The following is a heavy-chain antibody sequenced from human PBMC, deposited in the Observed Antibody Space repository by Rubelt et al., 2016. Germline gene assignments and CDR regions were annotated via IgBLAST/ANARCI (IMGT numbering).Heavy chain of an antibody. V-gene: IGHV3-15*01. D-gene: IGHD2-2*01. CDR1: GFTFSNAW. J-gene: IGHJ6*02. CDR3: TTCIVVVTAAIWWCGMDV. Sequence: SLRLSCAASGFTFSNAWMSWVRQAPGKGLEWVGRIKSKTDGGTTDYAAPVKGRFTISRDDSKNTLYLQMNSLKTEDTAVYYCTTCIVVVTAAIWWCGMDVWGQGTTVTVSS. CDR2: IKSKTDGGTT.